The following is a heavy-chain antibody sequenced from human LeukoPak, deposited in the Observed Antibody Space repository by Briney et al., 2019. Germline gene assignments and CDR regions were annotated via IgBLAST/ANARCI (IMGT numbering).Heavy chain of an antibody. V-gene: IGHV3-7*01. Sequence: GGSLRLSCAASGFTFSSYWMSWVRQAPGKGLEWVANIKQDGSEKYYVDSVKGRFTISRDNAKNSLYLQMNSLRAEDTAVYYCARGNILSSGYYNYWGQGTLVTVSS. D-gene: IGHD3-3*01. J-gene: IGHJ4*02. CDR2: IKQDGSEK. CDR1: GFTFSSYW. CDR3: ARGNILSSGYYNY.